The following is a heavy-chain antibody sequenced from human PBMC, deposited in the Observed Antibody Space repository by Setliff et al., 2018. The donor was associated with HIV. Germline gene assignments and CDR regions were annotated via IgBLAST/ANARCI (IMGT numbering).Heavy chain of an antibody. V-gene: IGHV5-51*01. CDR1: GYSFPNYW. D-gene: IGHD3-10*01. CDR2: IYPDDSDT. J-gene: IGHJ3*02. CDR3: ARIWFGAQDAFDI. Sequence: PGESLKISCKGSGYSFPNYWIGWVRQMPGKGLEWMGIIYPDDSDTRYSPSFQGQVTNSADKSISTAYLQWSSLKASDTAMYYCARIWFGAQDAFDIWGQGTMVTVSS.